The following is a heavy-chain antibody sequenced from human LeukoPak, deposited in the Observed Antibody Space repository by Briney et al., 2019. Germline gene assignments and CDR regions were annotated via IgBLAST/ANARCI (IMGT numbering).Heavy chain of an antibody. CDR3: AKDHGSRSYYNLPDY. CDR2: IGISGGST. J-gene: IGHJ4*02. CDR1: GFTFSSYC. D-gene: IGHD3-10*01. Sequence: GGSLRLSCAASGFTFSSYCMSWVRQAPGKGLEWVSGIGISGGSTYYADSVKGRFTISRDNSKNTLYLQMNSLRAEDTAFYYCAKDHGSRSYYNLPDYWGQGTLVTVSS. V-gene: IGHV3-23*01.